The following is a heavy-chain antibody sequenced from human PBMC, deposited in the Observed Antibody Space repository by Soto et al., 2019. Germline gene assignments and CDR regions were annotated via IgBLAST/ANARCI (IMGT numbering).Heavy chain of an antibody. CDR3: ARSVAVPGAHIDY. CDR1: GGSISGSY. V-gene: IGHV4-59*01. J-gene: IGHJ4*02. CDR2: IYYTGST. Sequence: SETLSLTCSVSGGSISGSYWSWIRQSPGKGLEWLGYIYYTGSTNYSPSLRSRVSISVDTSKNEFSLRLSSVTAADTAVYFCARSVAVPGAHIDYWGQGTQVTVSS. D-gene: IGHD6-19*01.